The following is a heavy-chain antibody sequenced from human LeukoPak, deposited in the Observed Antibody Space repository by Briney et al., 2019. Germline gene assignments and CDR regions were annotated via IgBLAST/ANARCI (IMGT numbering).Heavy chain of an antibody. CDR1: RGPISSNRYY. V-gene: IGHV4-39*01. Sequence: PSETLPLTCTVSRGPISSNRYYSGGIRQPPGKGLEWTGSIYYSGSTYYNPSLKSRVTISVDTSKTQFSMTLSSVTAADTAVYYCARVTSGIAVAEVDYWGQGTMVTVSS. J-gene: IGHJ4*02. CDR3: ARVTSGIAVAEVDY. CDR2: IYYSGST. D-gene: IGHD6-19*01.